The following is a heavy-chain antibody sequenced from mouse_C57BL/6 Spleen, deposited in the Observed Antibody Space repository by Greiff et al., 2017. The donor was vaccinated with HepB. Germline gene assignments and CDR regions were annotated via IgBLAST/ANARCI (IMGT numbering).Heavy chain of an antibody. V-gene: IGHV14-4*01. Sequence: EVQLQQSGAELVRPGASVKLSCTASGFNIKDDYMHWVKQRPEQGLEWIGWIDPENGDTEYASKFQGKATITADTSSNTAYLQLSSLTSEDTAVYYCTTDGYQGYFDVWGTGTTVTVSS. CDR2: IDPENGDT. CDR1: GFNIKDDY. J-gene: IGHJ1*03. CDR3: TTDGYQGYFDV. D-gene: IGHD2-3*01.